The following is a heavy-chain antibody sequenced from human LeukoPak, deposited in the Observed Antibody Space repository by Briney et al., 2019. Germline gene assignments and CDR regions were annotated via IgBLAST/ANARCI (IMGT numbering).Heavy chain of an antibody. V-gene: IGHV3-21*01. CDR3: AKDSSNWSQDY. CDR1: GFTFSSYN. Sequence: GGSLRLSCAASGFTFSSYNMNWVRQAPGKGLEWVSTISSSSSYIHYADPVKGRFIISRDNSKNTVYLQMNSLRVEDTAVYYCAKDSSNWSQDYWGQGTLVTVSS. J-gene: IGHJ4*02. D-gene: IGHD6-13*01. CDR2: ISSSSSYI.